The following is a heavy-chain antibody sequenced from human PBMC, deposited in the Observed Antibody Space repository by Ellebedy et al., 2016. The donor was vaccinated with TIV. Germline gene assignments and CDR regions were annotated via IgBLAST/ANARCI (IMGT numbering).Heavy chain of an antibody. V-gene: IGHV3-23*01. D-gene: IGHD1-26*01. CDR1: GFSVSSNY. CDR3: AKDLGIERQWGFDY. J-gene: IGHJ4*02. Sequence: GESLKISCEASGFSVSSNYITWVRQAPGKGLEWVSTISRNGGGTYYAGSVEGRFTISRDNSNNTLWLQMSGLRAEDTARYFCAKDLGIERQWGFDYWGQGTLVTVSS. CDR2: ISRNGGGT.